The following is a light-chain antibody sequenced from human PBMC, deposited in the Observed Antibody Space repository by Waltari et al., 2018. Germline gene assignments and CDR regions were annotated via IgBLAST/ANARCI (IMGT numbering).Light chain of an antibody. Sequence: EIVLTQSPGTLSLSPGERATLSCRASQTVTYNSLNWYQQKPGQAPRLPIHGASSRATGIPDRFSGSGSGTAFTLTISRLEADDFAVYYCQQYDGLVLTFGGGTKVEI. CDR3: QQYDGLVLT. CDR2: GAS. J-gene: IGKJ4*01. V-gene: IGKV3-20*01. CDR1: QTVTYNS.